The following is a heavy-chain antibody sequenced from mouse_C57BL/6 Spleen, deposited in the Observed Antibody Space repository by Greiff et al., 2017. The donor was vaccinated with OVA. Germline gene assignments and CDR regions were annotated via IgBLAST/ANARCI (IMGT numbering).Heavy chain of an antibody. J-gene: IGHJ1*03. D-gene: IGHD1-1*01. Sequence: VQLQQPGAELVKPGASVKMSCKASGYTFTSYWITWVKQRPGQGLEWIGDIYPGSGSTNYNEKFKSKATLTVDTSSSTAYMQLSSLTSEDSAVYYCARKGGRDYYGSSYWYFDVWGTGTTVTVSS. CDR3: ARKGGRDYYGSSYWYFDV. CDR2: IYPGSGST. CDR1: GYTFTSYW. V-gene: IGHV1-55*01.